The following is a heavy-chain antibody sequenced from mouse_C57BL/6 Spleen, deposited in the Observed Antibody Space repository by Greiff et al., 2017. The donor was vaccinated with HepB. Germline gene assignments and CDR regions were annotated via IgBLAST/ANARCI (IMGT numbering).Heavy chain of an antibody. CDR1: GYAFSSYW. J-gene: IGHJ3*01. CDR2: IYPGDGDT. Sequence: QVQLKESGAELVKPGASVKISCKASGYAFSSYWMNWVKQRPGKGLEWIGQIYPGDGDTNYKGKFKGKATLTADKSSSTAYMQLSSLTSEDSAVYFCAKDGYDWFAYWGQGTLVTVSA. D-gene: IGHD2-2*01. CDR3: AKDGYDWFAY. V-gene: IGHV1-80*01.